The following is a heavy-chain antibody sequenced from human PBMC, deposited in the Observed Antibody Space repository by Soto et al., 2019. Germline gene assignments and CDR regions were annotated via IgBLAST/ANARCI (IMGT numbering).Heavy chain of an antibody. CDR3: ARENSGSQGGIWFDP. Sequence: QVHLLESGPGLVKPSGTLSLTCAVSRGSISSTNWWSWVRQPPGKGLEWIGEIYHSGSTNYNPSHRSRVTTSVDESKNQVSLKLNSVTAADTAVYYCARENSGSQGGIWFDPWGQGTLVTVSS. CDR1: RGSISSTNW. J-gene: IGHJ5*02. D-gene: IGHD1-26*01. CDR2: IYHSGST. V-gene: IGHV4-4*02.